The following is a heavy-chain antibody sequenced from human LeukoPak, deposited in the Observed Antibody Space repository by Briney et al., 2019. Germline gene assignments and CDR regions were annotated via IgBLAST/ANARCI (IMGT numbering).Heavy chain of an antibody. D-gene: IGHD2-2*01. Sequence: ASVKVSCKASGYTFITYYIHWVRQAPGQGLEWMGFINPGSGYTNYAQKFQGRVTITADESTSTAYMELSSLRSEDTAVYYCAREKCSSTSCYFDYWGQGTLVTVSS. V-gene: IGHV1-46*01. J-gene: IGHJ4*02. CDR3: AREKCSSTSCYFDY. CDR2: INPGSGYT. CDR1: GYTFITYY.